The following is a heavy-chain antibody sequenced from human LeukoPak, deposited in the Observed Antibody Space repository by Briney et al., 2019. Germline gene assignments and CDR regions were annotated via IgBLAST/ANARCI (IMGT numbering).Heavy chain of an antibody. J-gene: IGHJ4*02. V-gene: IGHV4-59*12. D-gene: IGHD1-26*01. CDR3: ARVFGGSSPDY. Sequence: SETLSLTCTVSGGSISSYYWSWIRQPPGKGLEWIGYIYHSGSTYYNPSLKSRVTISVDRSKNQFSLKLSSVTAADTAVYYCARVFGGSSPDYWGQGTLVTVSS. CDR2: IYHSGST. CDR1: GGSISSYY.